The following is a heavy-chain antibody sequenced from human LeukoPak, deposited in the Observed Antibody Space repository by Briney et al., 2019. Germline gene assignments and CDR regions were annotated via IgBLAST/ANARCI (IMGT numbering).Heavy chain of an antibody. J-gene: IGHJ4*02. CDR3: ARLAVDTGHRYFDY. CDR1: GFTFSIHW. CDR2: IKEDGSEK. Sequence: PGGSLRLSCVVSGFTFSIHWMTWVRQAPGKGLEWVANIKEDGSEKMYVDSVKGRFTISRDNAKNSLYLQMNNLRAEDTAVYYCARLAVDTGHRYFDYWGQGTLVTVSS. V-gene: IGHV3-7*03. D-gene: IGHD5-18*01.